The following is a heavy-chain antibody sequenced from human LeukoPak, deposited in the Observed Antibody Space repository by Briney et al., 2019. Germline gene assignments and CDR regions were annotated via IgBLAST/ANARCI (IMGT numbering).Heavy chain of an antibody. CDR2: INPNSGGT. CDR1: GYTFTGYY. V-gene: IGHV1-2*06. D-gene: IGHD2-2*02. CDR3: ARVPGILSAARPDYYYMDV. J-gene: IGHJ6*03. Sequence: GASVKVSCKASGYTFTGYYIHWVRQAPGQGLEWMGRINPNSGGTNYAQKFQGRVTMTRDTSIRTAYMELSRLRSDDTAVYYCARVPGILSAARPDYYYMDVWGKGATVTVSS.